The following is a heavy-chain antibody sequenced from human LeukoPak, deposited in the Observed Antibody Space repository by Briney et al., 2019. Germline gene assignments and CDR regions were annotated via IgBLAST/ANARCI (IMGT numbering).Heavy chain of an antibody. CDR3: ARETYYGSGSYSDFALDY. Sequence: SETLSLTCTVSGYSISSGYYWGWIRQPPGKGLEWIGSIYHSGSTYYNPSLKSRVTISVDTSKNQFSLKLSSVTAADTAVYYCARETYYGSGSYSDFALDYWGQGTLVTVSS. CDR2: IYHSGST. CDR1: GYSISSGYY. J-gene: IGHJ4*02. V-gene: IGHV4-38-2*02. D-gene: IGHD3-10*01.